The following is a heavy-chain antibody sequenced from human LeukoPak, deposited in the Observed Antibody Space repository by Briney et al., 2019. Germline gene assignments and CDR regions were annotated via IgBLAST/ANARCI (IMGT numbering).Heavy chain of an antibody. CDR3: ARRKGTVTTVRVRRSSYYFDY. D-gene: IGHD4-11*01. CDR1: GGSFSGYY. J-gene: IGHJ4*02. V-gene: IGHV4-34*01. Sequence: SETLSLTCAVYGGSFSGYYWSWIRQPPGKGLEWVGEINHSGSTNYNPSLKSRVTISVDTSKNQFSLKLSSVTAADTAVCYCARRKGTVTTVRVRRSSYYFDYWGQGTLVTVSS. CDR2: INHSGST.